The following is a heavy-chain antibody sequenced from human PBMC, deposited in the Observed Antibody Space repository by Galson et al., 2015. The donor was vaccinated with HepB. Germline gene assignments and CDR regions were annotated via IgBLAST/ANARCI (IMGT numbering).Heavy chain of an antibody. CDR3: ARGSPSHYFGSGSPLDY. CDR2: IGTSRDA. Sequence: SLRLSCAASGFTFSAYDMHWVRQPTGKGLEWVSAIGTSRDAFYSGSVEGRFTISRENAKSSLYLQMSSLRAGDTAVYYCARGSPSHYFGSGSPLDYWGRGTLVTVSS. D-gene: IGHD3-10*01. CDR1: GFTFSAYD. J-gene: IGHJ4*02. V-gene: IGHV3-13*01.